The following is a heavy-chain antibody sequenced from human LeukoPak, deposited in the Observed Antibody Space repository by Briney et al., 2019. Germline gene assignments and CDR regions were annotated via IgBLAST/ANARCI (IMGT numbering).Heavy chain of an antibody. Sequence: SETLSLTCAVYGGSFSGYYWSWIRQPPGKGLEWIGEINHSGSTNYNPSLKSRVTISVDTSKNQFSLKLGSVTAADTAVYYCARGWSGYFDYWGQGTLVTVSS. D-gene: IGHD2-8*01. V-gene: IGHV4-34*01. CDR3: ARGWSGYFDY. CDR1: GGSFSGYY. CDR2: INHSGST. J-gene: IGHJ4*02.